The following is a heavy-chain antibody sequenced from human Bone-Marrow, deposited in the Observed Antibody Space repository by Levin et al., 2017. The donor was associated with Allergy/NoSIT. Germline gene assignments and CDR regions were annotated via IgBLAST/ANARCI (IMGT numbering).Heavy chain of an antibody. CDR1: GFTFNGYV. Sequence: GGSLRLSCATSGFTFNGYVIHWVRQAPGKGLEWVALIWFDGTEKYYADSVRGRFTVSRDNSKNTLYLQMNNLRAEDTAVYYCARDDGDDSRGDYFDYWGQGTLVTVSS. CDR3: ARDDGDDSRGDYFDY. V-gene: IGHV3-33*01. D-gene: IGHD3-22*01. CDR2: IWFDGTEK. J-gene: IGHJ4*02.